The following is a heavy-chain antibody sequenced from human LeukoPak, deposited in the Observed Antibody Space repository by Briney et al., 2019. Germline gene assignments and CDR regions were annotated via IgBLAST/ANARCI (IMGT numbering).Heavy chain of an antibody. CDR2: ISAYNGNT. J-gene: IGHJ4*02. V-gene: IGHV1-18*01. Sequence: GASVKVSCKPSGYTFTSYGISRVRQAPGHGHEGRGWISAYNGNTNYAQKLQGRFSMTTDTSAITADMGLSRLRSDDTAGYYWARVWWGSYYFEYWGQGTLVTVSS. D-gene: IGHD2-8*02. CDR3: ARVWWGSYYFEY. CDR1: GYTFTSYG.